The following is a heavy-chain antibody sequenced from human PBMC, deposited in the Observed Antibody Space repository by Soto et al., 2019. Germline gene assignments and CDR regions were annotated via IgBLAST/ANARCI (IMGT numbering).Heavy chain of an antibody. J-gene: IGHJ4*02. V-gene: IGHV4-34*01. Sequence: QVQLQQWGAGLLKPSETLSLTCAVNGGSFSGYSWTWIRQSPGKGLEWIGQINHSGSSSYSPSLNSRVTTSLLTSKNQFSLERTSVTAADAAVYFCARGLFSENSYSGGWYYFDSWGQGTLVAVSS. D-gene: IGHD1-26*01. CDR3: ARGLFSENSYSGGWYYFDS. CDR1: GGSFSGYS. CDR2: INHSGSS.